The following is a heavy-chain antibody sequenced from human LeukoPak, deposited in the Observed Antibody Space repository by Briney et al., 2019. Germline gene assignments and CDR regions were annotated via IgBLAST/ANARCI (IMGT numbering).Heavy chain of an antibody. Sequence: ASVKVSCKASGYTFTGYYMHWVRQAPGQGLEWMGWINPNSGGTNYAQKFQGRVTMTRDTSISTAYMELSRLRSDDTAVYYCARVFYCRGGSCYEQGTVDYWGQGTLVTVSS. V-gene: IGHV1-2*02. CDR1: GYTFTGYY. D-gene: IGHD2-15*01. J-gene: IGHJ4*02. CDR2: INPNSGGT. CDR3: ARVFYCRGGSCYEQGTVDY.